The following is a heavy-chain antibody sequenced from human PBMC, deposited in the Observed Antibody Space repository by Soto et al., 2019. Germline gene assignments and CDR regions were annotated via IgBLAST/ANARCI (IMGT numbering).Heavy chain of an antibody. V-gene: IGHV3-7*01. J-gene: IGHJ4*02. CDR1: GFTFSSYW. D-gene: IGHD2-15*01. CDR3: ARLTESAYCSGGSCYSAPGFFDY. CDR2: IKQDGSEK. Sequence: GGSLRLSCAASGFTFSSYWMSWVRQAPGKGLEWVANIKQDGSEKYYVDSVKGRFTISRDNAKNSLYLQMNSLRAEDTAVYYCARLTESAYCSGGSCYSAPGFFDYWGQGTLVTVSS.